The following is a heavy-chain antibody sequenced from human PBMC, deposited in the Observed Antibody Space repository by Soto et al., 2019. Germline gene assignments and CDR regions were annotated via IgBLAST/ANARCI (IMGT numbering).Heavy chain of an antibody. D-gene: IGHD6-19*01. CDR1: GFTFSSYW. CDR3: ARARIAVAGFDY. Sequence: GSLRLSCAASGFTFSSYWMHWVRQAPGKGLVWVSRINSDGSSTSYAGSVKGRFTISRDNAKNTLYLQMNSLRAEDTAVYYCARARIAVAGFDYWGQGTLVTVS. CDR2: INSDGSST. V-gene: IGHV3-74*01. J-gene: IGHJ4*02.